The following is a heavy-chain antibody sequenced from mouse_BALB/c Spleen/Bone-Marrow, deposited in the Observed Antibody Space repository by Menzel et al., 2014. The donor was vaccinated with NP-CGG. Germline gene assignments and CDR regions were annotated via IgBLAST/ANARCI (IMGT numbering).Heavy chain of an antibody. CDR3: ARERTGFDY. CDR2: ISSGSSII. CDR1: GPTFSYFG. J-gene: IGHJ2*01. Sequence: EVKVVESGGGLVQPGGSRKLSCAASGPTFSYFGMHWVRQAPEKGLEWVAYISSGSSIIYYADTVKGRFTISRDNPKNTLFLQMTSLRSEDTAMYYCARERTGFDYWGQGTTLTVSS. D-gene: IGHD4-1*01. V-gene: IGHV5-17*02.